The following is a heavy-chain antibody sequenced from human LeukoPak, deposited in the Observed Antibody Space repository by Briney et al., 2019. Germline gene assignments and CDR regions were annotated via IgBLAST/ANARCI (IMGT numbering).Heavy chain of an antibody. CDR3: ARGFEGYFDY. CDR1: GYTFTGYY. CDR2: INPNSGGT. V-gene: IGHV1-2*02. D-gene: IGHD3-10*01. Sequence: ASVKVSCKASGYTFTGYYMHWVRQAPGQGLEWMGWINPNSGGTNYAQTFQGRVTMTRDTSISTAYMELSRLRSDDTAVYYCARGFEGYFDYWGQGTLVTVSS. J-gene: IGHJ4*02.